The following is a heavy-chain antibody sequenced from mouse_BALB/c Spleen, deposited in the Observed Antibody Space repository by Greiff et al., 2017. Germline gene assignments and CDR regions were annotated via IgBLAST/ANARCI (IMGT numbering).Heavy chain of an antibody. V-gene: IGHV14-3*02. CDR3: ARSEVRRYYYAMDY. CDR1: GFTINDTY. CDR2: IDPANGNT. J-gene: IGHJ4*01. D-gene: IGHD2-14*01. Sequence: EVQLQQSGAELVKPGASVKLSCTASGFTINDTYMPWVKQRPEQGLEWIGRIDPANGNTKYDPKFQGKATITADTSSNTAYLQLSSLTSEDTAVYYWARSEVRRYYYAMDYWGQGTSVTVSA.